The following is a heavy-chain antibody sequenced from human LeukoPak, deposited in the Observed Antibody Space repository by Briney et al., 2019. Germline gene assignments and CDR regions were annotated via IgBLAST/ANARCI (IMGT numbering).Heavy chain of an antibody. CDR1: GGTFSSYA. CDR2: IIPIFGTA. D-gene: IGHD3-22*01. CDR3: AREASYYYDSSGYPNWFDP. Sequence: SVKVSCKASGGTFSSYAISWVRQAPGQGLEWMGGIIPIFGTANYAQKFQGRVTITADESTSTAYMELSSLRSEDTAVYYCAREASYYYDSSGYPNWFDPWGQGTPVTVSS. V-gene: IGHV1-69*13. J-gene: IGHJ5*02.